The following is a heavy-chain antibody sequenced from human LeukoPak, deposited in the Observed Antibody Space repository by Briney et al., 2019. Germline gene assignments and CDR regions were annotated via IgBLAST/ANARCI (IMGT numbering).Heavy chain of an antibody. CDR1: GFTFSSYA. CDR3: AKDALTYYDFWSGSPGLYYFDY. Sequence: GGSLRLSCAASGFTFSSYAMSWVRQAPGKGLEWVSAIKGRFTISRDNSKNTLYLQMNSLRAEDTAVYYCAKDALTYYDFWSGSPGLYYFDYWGQGTLVTVSS. V-gene: IGHV3-23*01. CDR2: I. J-gene: IGHJ4*02. D-gene: IGHD3-3*01.